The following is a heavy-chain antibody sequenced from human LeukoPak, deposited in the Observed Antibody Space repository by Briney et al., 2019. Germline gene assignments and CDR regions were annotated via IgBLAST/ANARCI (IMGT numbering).Heavy chain of an antibody. D-gene: IGHD4-17*01. CDR2: IYYSGST. CDR1: GGSISSYY. Sequence: PSETLSLTCTVSGGSISSYYWSWIRQPPGKGLEWIGYIYYSGSTNYNPSLKSRVTISVDTSKNQFSLKLSSVTAADTAVYYCARDLRNGDYSDDYWGQGTLVTVSS. V-gene: IGHV4-59*01. J-gene: IGHJ4*02. CDR3: ARDLRNGDYSDDY.